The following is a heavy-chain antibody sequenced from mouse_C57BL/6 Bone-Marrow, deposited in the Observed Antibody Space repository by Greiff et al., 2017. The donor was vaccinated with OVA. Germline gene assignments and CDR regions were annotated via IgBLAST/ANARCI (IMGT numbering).Heavy chain of an antibody. CDR2: ISTGGGST. Sequence: EVQLVESGAGLVQPGGSLKLSCAASGFTFSDYYMYWVRQTPEKRLEWVAYISTGGGSTYYPDTFKGRSTISTDKATNTLYLQMSRLTSEDTSMYYCARPGNYYDSSPDYWGQGTTLTVSS. CDR1: GFTFSDYY. J-gene: IGHJ2*01. V-gene: IGHV5-12*01. CDR3: ARPGNYYDSSPDY. D-gene: IGHD1-1*01.